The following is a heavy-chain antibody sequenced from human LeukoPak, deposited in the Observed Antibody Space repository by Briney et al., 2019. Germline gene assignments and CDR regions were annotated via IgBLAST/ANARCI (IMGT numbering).Heavy chain of an antibody. CDR3: ARDGPIAAAAKLNPLDY. CDR1: GFTLSSYW. CDR2: IKQDGSEK. J-gene: IGHJ4*02. Sequence: GGSLRLSCAASGFTLSSYWMSWVRQAPGKGLEWVANIKQDGSEKYYVDSVKGRFTISRDNAKNSLYLQMNSLRAEDTAVYYCARDGPIAAAAKLNPLDYWGQGTLVTVSS. V-gene: IGHV3-7*01. D-gene: IGHD6-13*01.